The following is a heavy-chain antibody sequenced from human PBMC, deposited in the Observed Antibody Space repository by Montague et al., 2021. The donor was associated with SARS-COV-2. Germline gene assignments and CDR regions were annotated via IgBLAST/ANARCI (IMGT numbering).Heavy chain of an antibody. J-gene: IGHJ4*02. CDR1: GGSISSSSYY. D-gene: IGHD3-16*02. V-gene: IGHV4-39*01. CDR3: ARVKSMITFGGVIVLFDY. Sequence: SETLSLTCTVSGGSISSSSYYWGWIRQPPRKGLEWIGSIYYSGSTYYNPSLKSRVTISVDTSKNQFSLKLSSVTAAVTAVYYCARVKSMITFGGVIVLFDYWGQGTLVTVSS. CDR2: IYYSGST.